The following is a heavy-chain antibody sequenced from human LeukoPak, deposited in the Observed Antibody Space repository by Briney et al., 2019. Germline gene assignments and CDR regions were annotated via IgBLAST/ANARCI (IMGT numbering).Heavy chain of an antibody. V-gene: IGHV1-18*01. CDR3: TREATGYSWFDP. Sequence: ASLKVSCKASGYTFTSYGISSVRQAPSQGLEWMGWVSGYNGNTNYAQKFQGRVTMTTDTSTNTAYMELRSLRSDDTAVYYCTREATGYSWFDPWGQGTLVTVSS. CDR2: VSGYNGNT. CDR1: GYTFTSYG. D-gene: IGHD3-9*01. J-gene: IGHJ5*02.